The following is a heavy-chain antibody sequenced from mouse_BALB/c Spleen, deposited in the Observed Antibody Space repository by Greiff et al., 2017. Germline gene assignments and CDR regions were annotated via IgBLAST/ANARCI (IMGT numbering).Heavy chain of an antibody. CDR1: GFSLTSYG. D-gene: IGHD4-1*01. CDR3: ARAPSNWEYAMDY. Sequence: VQLQQSGPGLVAPSQSLSITCTVSGFSLTSYGVHWVRQPPGKGLEWLGVIWAGGSTNYNSALMSRLSISKDNSKSQVFLKMNSLQTDDTAMYYCARAPSNWEYAMDYWGQGTSVTVSS. CDR2: IWAGGST. V-gene: IGHV2-9*02. J-gene: IGHJ4*01.